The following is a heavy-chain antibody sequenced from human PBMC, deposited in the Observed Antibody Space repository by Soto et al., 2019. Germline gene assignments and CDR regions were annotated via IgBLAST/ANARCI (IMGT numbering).Heavy chain of an antibody. D-gene: IGHD3-10*01. CDR2: TYYRSKWFH. CDR1: GDSVSSDITS. Sequence: QGQLQQSGPGLVKPSQTLSLTCAISGDSVSSDITSWNWIRQSPSRGLEWLGRTYYRSKWFHDYAASVKSRITINLDTSRNQFSLELNSMTPAVTAVYYCARGTALDVWGQGTVVTVSS. J-gene: IGHJ3*01. V-gene: IGHV6-1*01. CDR3: ARGTALDV.